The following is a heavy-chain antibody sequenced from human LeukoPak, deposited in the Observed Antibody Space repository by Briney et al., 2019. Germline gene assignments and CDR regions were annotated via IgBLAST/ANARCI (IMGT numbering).Heavy chain of an antibody. V-gene: IGHV1-46*01. J-gene: IGHJ5*02. CDR2: INPSGSST. Sequence: MPWVRQAPGQGLEWMGLINPSGSSTSYAQKFQGRLSLTRDMSTSTDYMELSSLRSEDTAVYYCARDNSVGDTAWWFDPWGQGTLVTVSS. D-gene: IGHD1-26*01. CDR3: ARDNSVGDTAWWFDP.